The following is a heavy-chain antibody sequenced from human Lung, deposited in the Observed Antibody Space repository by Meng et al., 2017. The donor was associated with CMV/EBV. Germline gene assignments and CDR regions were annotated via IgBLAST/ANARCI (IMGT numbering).Heavy chain of an antibody. CDR2: IYYSGST. CDR1: GGSVSSGSYY. J-gene: IGHJ4*02. CDR3: ARDPRLCSSTSCYGY. D-gene: IGHD2-2*01. Sequence: GSLRLSCTVSGGSVSSGSYYWSWIRQPPGKGLEWIGYIYYSGSTNYNPSLKSRVTISVDTSKNQFSLKLSSVTAADTAVYYCARDPRLCSSTSCYGYWGQGTLVPAPQ. V-gene: IGHV4-61*01.